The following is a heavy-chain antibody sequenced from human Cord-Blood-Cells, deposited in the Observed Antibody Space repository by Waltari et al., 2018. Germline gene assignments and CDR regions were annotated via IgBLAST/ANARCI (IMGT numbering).Heavy chain of an antibody. J-gene: IGHJ4*02. V-gene: IGHV4-39*07. CDR1: GGSISSSSYY. Sequence: QLQLQESGPGLVKPSETLSLTCPVSGGSISSSSYYWGWIRQPPGKGLEWIGSIYYSGSTYYNPSLKSRVTISVDTSKNQFSLKLSSVTAADTAVYYCARLGGDSGSYYFDYWGQGTLVTVSS. CDR3: ARLGGDSGSYYFDY. CDR2: IYYSGST. D-gene: IGHD1-26*01.